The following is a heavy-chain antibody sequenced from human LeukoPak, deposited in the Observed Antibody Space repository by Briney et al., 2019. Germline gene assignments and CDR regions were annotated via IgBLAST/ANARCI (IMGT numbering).Heavy chain of an antibody. CDR3: ARDITIFGVVQSPRGNMDV. CDR2: INHSGST. V-gene: IGHV4-34*01. CDR1: GGSFSGCY. D-gene: IGHD3-3*01. J-gene: IGHJ6*03. Sequence: SETLSPTCAVYGGSFSGCYWSWIRQPPGKGLEWIGEINHSGSTNYNPSLKSRVTISVDTSKNQFSLKLSSVTAADTAVYYCARDITIFGVVQSPRGNMDVWGKGTTVTVSS.